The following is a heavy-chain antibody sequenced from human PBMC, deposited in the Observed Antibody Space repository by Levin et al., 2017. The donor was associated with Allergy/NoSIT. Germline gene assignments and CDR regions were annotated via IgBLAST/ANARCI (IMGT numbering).Heavy chain of an antibody. CDR1: GGSVSSGSYY. Sequence: SETLSLTCTVSGGSVSSGSYYWSWIRQPPGKGLEWIGYIYYSGSTNYNPSLKSRVTISVDTSKNQFSLKLSSVTAADTAVYYCARANYDFWSGDLNWFDPWGQGTLVTVSS. CDR2: IYYSGST. V-gene: IGHV4-61*01. D-gene: IGHD3-3*01. CDR3: ARANYDFWSGDLNWFDP. J-gene: IGHJ5*02.